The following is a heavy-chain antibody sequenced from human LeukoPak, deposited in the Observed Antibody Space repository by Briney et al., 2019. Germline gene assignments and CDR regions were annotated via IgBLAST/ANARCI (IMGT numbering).Heavy chain of an antibody. CDR3: AKVTWSSSGSDY. CDR2: INRSGGGT. V-gene: IGHV3-23*01. D-gene: IGHD6-19*01. Sequence: GGSLRLSCAASGFTFSSYDMSWVRQAPGKGLEWVSGINRSGGGTYYADSMKGRFTMSRDNSKNTLFLQMNSLRAEDTAVYYCAKVTWSSSGSDYWGQGTLVTVSS. J-gene: IGHJ4*02. CDR1: GFTFSSYD.